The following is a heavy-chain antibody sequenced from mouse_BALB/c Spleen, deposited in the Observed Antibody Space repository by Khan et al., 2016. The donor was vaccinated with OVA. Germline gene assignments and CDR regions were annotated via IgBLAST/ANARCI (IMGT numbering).Heavy chain of an antibody. Sequence: VQLQQSGPELVKPGTSMKISCKASGYSFTDYTMNWVKQSHGKNLEWIGLINPYNGGTSYNQKFKGKATLTVDKSSSTAYMELLSLTSEDSVVYYCARGNYYGSNSWFGYWGQGTLVTVSA. D-gene: IGHD1-1*01. CDR2: INPYNGGT. CDR3: ARGNYYGSNSWFGY. V-gene: IGHV1-18*01. J-gene: IGHJ3*01. CDR1: GYSFTDYT.